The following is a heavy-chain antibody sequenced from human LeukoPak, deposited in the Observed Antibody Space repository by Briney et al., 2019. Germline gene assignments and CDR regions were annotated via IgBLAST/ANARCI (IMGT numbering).Heavy chain of an antibody. CDR2: ISWNSGSI. CDR1: GFTFDDYA. CDR3: AKGISSSSSWLFDY. Sequence: PGRSLRLSCVGSGFTFDDYAMHWVRQAPGKGLEWVSGISWNSGSIGYADSVKGRFTISRDNAKNSLYLQMNSLRAEDTALYYCAKGISSSSSWLFDYWGQGTLVTVSS. D-gene: IGHD6-13*01. J-gene: IGHJ4*02. V-gene: IGHV3-9*01.